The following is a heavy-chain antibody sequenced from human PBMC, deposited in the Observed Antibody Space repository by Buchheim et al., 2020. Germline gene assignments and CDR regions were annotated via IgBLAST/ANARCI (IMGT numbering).Heavy chain of an antibody. CDR1: GFTFSSYA. Sequence: EVQLLESGGGLVQPGGSLRLSCAASGFTFSSYAMSWVRQAPGKGLEWVSAISGIVGSTYYTDSAKGRFTISRDNSKNTLYLQMNSLRAEDTAVYYCAKDSSRIGYYGMDVWGQGT. D-gene: IGHD3-3*02. CDR3: AKDSSRIGYYGMDV. CDR2: ISGIVGST. J-gene: IGHJ6*02. V-gene: IGHV3-23*01.